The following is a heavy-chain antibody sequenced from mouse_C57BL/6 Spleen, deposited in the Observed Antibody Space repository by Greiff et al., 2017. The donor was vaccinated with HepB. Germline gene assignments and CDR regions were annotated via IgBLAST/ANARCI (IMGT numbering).Heavy chain of an antibody. J-gene: IGHJ2*01. Sequence: QVQLQQSGAELVRPGTSVKVSCKASGYAFTNYLIEWVKQRPGQGLEWIGVINPGSGGTNYNEKFKGKATLTADKSSSTAYMQLSSLTSEDSAVYFCARGAYGSSYDYFDYWGQGTTLTVSS. D-gene: IGHD1-1*01. CDR3: ARGAYGSSYDYFDY. V-gene: IGHV1-54*01. CDR2: INPGSGGT. CDR1: GYAFTNYL.